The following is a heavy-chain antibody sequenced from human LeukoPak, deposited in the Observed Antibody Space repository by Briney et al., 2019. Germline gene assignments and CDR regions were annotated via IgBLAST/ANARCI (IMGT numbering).Heavy chain of an antibody. Sequence: GGSLRLSCAASGFTFDDYAMHWVRQAPGKGLEWVSGISWNSGSIGYADSVKGRFTISRDNAKNSLYLQMNSLRAEDTALYYCAKGTGGYSYGYPFDYWGQGTLVTVSS. V-gene: IGHV3-9*01. CDR2: ISWNSGSI. J-gene: IGHJ4*02. CDR3: AKGTGGYSYGYPFDY. D-gene: IGHD5-18*01. CDR1: GFTFDDYA.